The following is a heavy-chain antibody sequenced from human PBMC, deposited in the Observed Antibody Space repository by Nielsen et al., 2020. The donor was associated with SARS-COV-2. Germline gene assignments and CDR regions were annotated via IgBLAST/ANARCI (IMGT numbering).Heavy chain of an antibody. CDR3: ARHVDTAMVTVWFDP. Sequence: GSLRLSCTVSGGSISSSSYYWGWIRQPPGKGLEWIGSIYYSGSTYYNPSLKSRVTISVDTSKNQFSLKLSSVTAADTAVYYCARHVDTAMVTVWFDPWGQGTLVTVSS. V-gene: IGHV4-39*01. D-gene: IGHD5-18*01. J-gene: IGHJ5*02. CDR2: IYYSGST. CDR1: GGSISSSSYY.